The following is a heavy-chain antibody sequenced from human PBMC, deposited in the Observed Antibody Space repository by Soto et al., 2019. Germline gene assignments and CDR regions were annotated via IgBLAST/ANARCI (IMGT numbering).Heavy chain of an antibody. D-gene: IGHD3-3*01. Sequence: ASVKVSCKASGYTFTSYAMHWVRQAPGQRLEWMGWINAGNGNTKYSQKFQGRVTITRDTSASTAYMELSSLRSEDTAVYYCAREVKDNYDFWSGYYTTGFDPWGQGTLVTV. V-gene: IGHV1-3*01. CDR3: AREVKDNYDFWSGYYTTGFDP. CDR1: GYTFTSYA. CDR2: INAGNGNT. J-gene: IGHJ5*02.